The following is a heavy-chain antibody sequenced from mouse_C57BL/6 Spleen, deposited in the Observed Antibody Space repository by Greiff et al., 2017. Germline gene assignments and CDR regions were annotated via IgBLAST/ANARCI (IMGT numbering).Heavy chain of an antibody. CDR2: IDPSDSYT. Sequence: QVQLQQPGAELVKPGASVKLSCKASGYTFTSYWMQWVKQRPGQGLEWIGEIDPSDSYTNYNQKFKGKATLTVDTSSSTAYMQLSSLTSEDSAVYYCARSDYGSYYAMDYWGQGTSVTVSS. CDR3: ARSDYGSYYAMDY. V-gene: IGHV1-50*01. D-gene: IGHD2-2*01. J-gene: IGHJ4*01. CDR1: GYTFTSYW.